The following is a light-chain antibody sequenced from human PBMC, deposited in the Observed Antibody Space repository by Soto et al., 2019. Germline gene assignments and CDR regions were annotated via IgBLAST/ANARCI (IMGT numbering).Light chain of an antibody. CDR2: DTS. V-gene: IGKV3-11*02. Sequence: EIVLTQSPVTLSLSPGDTATLCCRASESVVRYLAWYQQKPGQAPRLLMYDTSKRATGIPARFSGSGYGRDFTLTISSLEPEDFAVYYCQQRSNWPLTFGGGTKVEIK. J-gene: IGKJ4*01. CDR3: QQRSNWPLT. CDR1: ESVVRY.